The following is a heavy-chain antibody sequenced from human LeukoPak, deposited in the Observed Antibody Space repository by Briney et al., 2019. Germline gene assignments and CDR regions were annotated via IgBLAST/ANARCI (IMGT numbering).Heavy chain of an antibody. V-gene: IGHV1-18*01. CDR1: GYTFTSYG. Sequence: ASVKVSCKASGYTFTSYGISWVRQAPGQGLEWMGWISAHNGNTNYAQKLQGRVTMTTDTSTSTAYMELRSLRSDDTAVYYCVTNYDILTGYPYWGQGTLVTVSS. CDR2: ISAHNGNT. CDR3: VTNYDILTGYPY. D-gene: IGHD3-9*01. J-gene: IGHJ4*02.